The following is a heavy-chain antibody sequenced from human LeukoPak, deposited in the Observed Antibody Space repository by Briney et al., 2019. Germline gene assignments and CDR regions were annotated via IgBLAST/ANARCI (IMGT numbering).Heavy chain of an antibody. Sequence: GGSLRLSCAASGFTFSDYYVSWIRQAPGKGLEWVSYISSSGSTIYYADSVKGRFTISRDNAKNSLYLQMNSLRAEDTAVYYCARDRRTMVRGVIITALGDYMDVWGKGTTVTVSS. V-gene: IGHV3-11*01. CDR1: GFTFSDYY. CDR3: ARDRRTMVRGVIITALGDYMDV. J-gene: IGHJ6*03. CDR2: ISSSGSTI. D-gene: IGHD3-10*01.